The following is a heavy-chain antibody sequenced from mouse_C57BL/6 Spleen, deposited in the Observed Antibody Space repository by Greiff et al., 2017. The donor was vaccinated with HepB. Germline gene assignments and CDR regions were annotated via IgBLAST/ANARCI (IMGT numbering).Heavy chain of an antibody. Sequence: EVQLVESGGGLVKPGGSLKLSCAASGFTFSDYGMHWVRQAPEKGLEWVAYISSGSSTIYYADTVKGRFTISRDNAKNTLFLQMTSLRSEDTAMYYCARAQLGRYFDYWGQGTTLTVSS. CDR2: ISSGSSTI. D-gene: IGHD4-1*02. V-gene: IGHV5-17*01. J-gene: IGHJ2*01. CDR1: GFTFSDYG. CDR3: ARAQLGRYFDY.